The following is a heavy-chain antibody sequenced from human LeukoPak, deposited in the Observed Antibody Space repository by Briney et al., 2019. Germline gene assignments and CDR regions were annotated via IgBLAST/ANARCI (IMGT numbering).Heavy chain of an antibody. CDR1: GFTFSSYG. CDR2: ISYDGSNK. J-gene: IGHJ4*02. CDR3: AKPGYSGYGAPFDY. V-gene: IGHV3-30*18. Sequence: GGSLRLSCAASGFTFSSYGMHWVCQAPGKGLEWVAVISYDGSNKYYADSVKGRFTISRDNSKNTLYLQMNSLRAEDTAVYYCAKPGYSGYGAPFDYWGQGTLVTVSS. D-gene: IGHD5-12*01.